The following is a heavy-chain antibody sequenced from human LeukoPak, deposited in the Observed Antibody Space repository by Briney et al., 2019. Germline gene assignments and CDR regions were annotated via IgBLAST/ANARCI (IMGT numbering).Heavy chain of an antibody. D-gene: IGHD4-11*01. CDR2: IKQDGNEK. J-gene: IGHJ5*01. CDR1: GFTFSRYW. Sequence: PGGSLRLSCAASGFTFSRYWMNWVRQAPGKGLEWVANIKQDGNEKYYVDSVKGRFSISRDNAKNSLYLQMDSLRAEDTVVYYCAKEGAYPIVTYDSWGQGALVTVSS. CDR3: AKEGAYPIVTYDS. V-gene: IGHV3-7*01.